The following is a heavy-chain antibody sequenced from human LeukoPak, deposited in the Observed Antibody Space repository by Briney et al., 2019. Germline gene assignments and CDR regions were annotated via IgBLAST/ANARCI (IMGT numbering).Heavy chain of an antibody. V-gene: IGHV4-34*01. J-gene: IGHJ3*02. CDR3: ARERSSDAFDI. CDR1: GENFSIYF. CDR2: INHGGST. Sequence: SETLSLTCAVYGENFSIYFYSWIRQPPGKGLEWIGEINHGGSTSYNPSLKSRVTISVDTSKNQFSLKLSSVTAADTAVYYCARERSSDAFDIWGQGTMVTVSS.